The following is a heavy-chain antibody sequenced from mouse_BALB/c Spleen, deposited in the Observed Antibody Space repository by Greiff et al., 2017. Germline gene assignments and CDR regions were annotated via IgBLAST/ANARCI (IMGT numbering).Heavy chain of an antibody. D-gene: IGHD2-3*01. V-gene: IGHV2-6-7*01. CDR2: IWGDGST. Sequence: QVQLKESGPGLVAPSQSLSITCTVSGFSLTGYGVNWVRQPPGKGLEWLGMIWGDGSTDYNSALNSRLSISKDNSKSQVFLKMNSLQTDDTAMYYCARDDGYYGLFAYWGQGTLVTVSA. CDR1: GFSLTGYG. J-gene: IGHJ3*01. CDR3: ARDDGYYGLFAY.